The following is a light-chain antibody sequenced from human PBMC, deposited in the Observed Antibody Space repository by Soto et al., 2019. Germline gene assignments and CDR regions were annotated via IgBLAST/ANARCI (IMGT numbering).Light chain of an antibody. CDR2: ENT. V-gene: IGLV1-40*01. J-gene: IGLJ3*02. Sequence: QSVLTQPPSVSGAPGQRVTISCTGSRSNIGAGYDVHWYQHLPGTAPKLLVYENTSRPSGVPDRFSGSRSGTSASLAITGLQAEDEADSYCQSFDNSLSGWVFGGGTKLTVL. CDR3: QSFDNSLSGWV. CDR1: RSNIGAGYD.